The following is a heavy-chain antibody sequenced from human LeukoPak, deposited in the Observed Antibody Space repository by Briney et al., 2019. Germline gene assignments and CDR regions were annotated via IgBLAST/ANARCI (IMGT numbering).Heavy chain of an antibody. J-gene: IGHJ1*01. CDR2: INPSSGGT. V-gene: IGHV1-2*02. D-gene: IGHD6-19*01. CDR1: GYTFTGYY. CDR3: ARAAVAVAGTRYFQH. Sequence: ASVKVSCKASGYTFTGYYMHWVRQAPGQGLEWMGWINPSSGGTNYAQKLQGRVTMTTDTSTSTAYMELRSLRSDDTAVYYCARAAVAVAGTRYFQHWGQGTLVTVSS.